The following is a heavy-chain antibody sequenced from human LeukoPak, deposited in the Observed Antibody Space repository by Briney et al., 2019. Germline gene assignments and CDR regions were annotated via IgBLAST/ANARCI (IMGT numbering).Heavy chain of an antibody. CDR2: ITRSGAAK. J-gene: IGHJ4*02. V-gene: IGHV3-23*01. D-gene: IGHD2-21*01. CDR1: GFTFSTFA. CDR3: AKDHPSCGGRDCLLFDN. Sequence: GGSLRLSCAASGFTFSTFAMSWGRQAPGKGLEWVSSITRSGAAKYYADSVKGRFTISRDNSKNTLYLQMDSLSAEDTALYYCAKDHPSCGGRDCLLFDNWGQGTLVTVSS.